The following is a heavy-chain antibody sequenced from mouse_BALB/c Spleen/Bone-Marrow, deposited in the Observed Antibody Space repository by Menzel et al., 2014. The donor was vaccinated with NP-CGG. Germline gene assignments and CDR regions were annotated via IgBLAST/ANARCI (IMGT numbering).Heavy chain of an antibody. CDR3: ARPLYYYSSSHFDY. Sequence: EVQLQESGGGLVQPGGSLKLSCAASGFDFSRYWMSWVRQAPGKGLEWIGEINPDSSTINYTPSLKDKFIISRDNAKNTLYLQMSKVRSEYTALYYCARPLYYYSSSHFDYWGQGTTLTVSS. D-gene: IGHD1-1*01. CDR2: INPDSSTI. CDR1: GFDFSRYW. V-gene: IGHV4-1*02. J-gene: IGHJ2*01.